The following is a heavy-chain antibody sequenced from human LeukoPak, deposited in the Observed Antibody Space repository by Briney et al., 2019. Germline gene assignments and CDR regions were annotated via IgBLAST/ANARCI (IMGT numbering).Heavy chain of an antibody. CDR1: GFTFSSYW. Sequence: GGSLRLSCAASGFTFSSYWMHWVRQAPGKGLVWVSRINSDGSSTSYADSVKGRFAISRDNAKNTLYLQMNSLRAEDTAVYYCARDPRLGAFDIWGQGTMVTVSS. D-gene: IGHD6-19*01. V-gene: IGHV3-74*01. CDR3: ARDPRLGAFDI. CDR2: INSDGSST. J-gene: IGHJ3*02.